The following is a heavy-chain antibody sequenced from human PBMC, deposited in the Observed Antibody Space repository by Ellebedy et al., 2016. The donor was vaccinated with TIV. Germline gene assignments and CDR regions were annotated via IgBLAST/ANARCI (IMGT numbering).Heavy chain of an antibody. CDR1: GFTFSSYW. Sequence: PGGSLRLSCEASGFTFSSYWMSWVRQAPGKGLELVANIKQGGSETNYVDSVEGRFTISRDNANNSLFLQMNSLRVDDTAVYYCARGSTTVTSKNWFDPWGQGTPVTVSS. J-gene: IGHJ5*02. V-gene: IGHV3-7*03. CDR3: ARGSTTVTSKNWFDP. CDR2: IKQGGSET. D-gene: IGHD4-17*01.